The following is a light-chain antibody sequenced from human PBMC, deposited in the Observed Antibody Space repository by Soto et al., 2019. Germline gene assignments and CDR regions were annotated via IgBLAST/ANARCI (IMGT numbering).Light chain of an antibody. CDR1: QSVSSN. V-gene: IGKV3D-15*01. CDR2: GAS. J-gene: IGKJ1*01. Sequence: EILMTQSPATLSVSPGERASLSCRASQSVSSNLAWYQQKPGQAPRLLIYGASSRATGIPDRFSGSGSGTEFTLTISSLQSEDFAVYYCQQYNNWPWTFGQGTKVDIK. CDR3: QQYNNWPWT.